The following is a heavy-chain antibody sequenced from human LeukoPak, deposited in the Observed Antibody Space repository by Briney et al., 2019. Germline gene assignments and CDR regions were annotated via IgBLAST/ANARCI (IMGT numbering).Heavy chain of an antibody. CDR3: AREGYGDNVGNWFDP. CDR1: GYTFTSYG. V-gene: IGHV1-18*01. J-gene: IGHJ5*02. CDR2: ISAYNGNT. D-gene: IGHD4-17*01. Sequence: ASVKVSCKPSGYTFTSYGISSVRQAPGQGLEWMGWISAYNGNTNYAQKLQGRVTMTTDTSTSTAYMELRSLRSDDTAVYYCAREGYGDNVGNWFDPWGQGTLVTVSS.